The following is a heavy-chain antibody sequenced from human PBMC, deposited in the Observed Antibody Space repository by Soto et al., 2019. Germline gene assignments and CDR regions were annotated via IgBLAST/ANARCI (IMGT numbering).Heavy chain of an antibody. J-gene: IGHJ3*01. D-gene: IGHD2-21*01. V-gene: IGHV3-7*04. Sequence: EVQLVESGGGLVQPGESLRLSCAASGFTFSAFWMTWLRQAPGKGLEWVANIKRDGTVTHYGDSVEGRCTLSRDNAQNSLFLQLNSLRPDDTAMYYCARDLSPPGEFFYDAFDVWGQWTFVTVSS. CDR1: GFTFSAFW. CDR3: ARDLSPPGEFFYDAFDV. CDR2: IKRDGTVT.